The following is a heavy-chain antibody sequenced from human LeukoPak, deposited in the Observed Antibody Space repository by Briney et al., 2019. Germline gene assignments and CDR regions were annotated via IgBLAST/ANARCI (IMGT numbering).Heavy chain of an antibody. CDR1: GYTFTSYG. CDR3: ARDFYHGSGSYFLYFDY. Sequence: ASVKVSCKASGYTFTSYGISWVRQAPGQGLEWMGWISAYNGNTNYAQKLQGRVTMTTDTSTSTAYMELRSLRSDDTAVYYCARDFYHGSGSYFLYFDYWGQGTLVTVSS. CDR2: ISAYNGNT. V-gene: IGHV1-18*01. D-gene: IGHD3-10*01. J-gene: IGHJ4*02.